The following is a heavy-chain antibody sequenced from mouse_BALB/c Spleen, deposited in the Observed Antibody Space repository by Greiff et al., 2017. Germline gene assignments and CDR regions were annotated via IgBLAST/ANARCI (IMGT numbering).Heavy chain of an antibody. V-gene: IGHV3-2*02. CDR3: ARSGVQRTWFAY. Sequence: EVQLQESGPGLVKPSQSLSLTCTVTGYSITSDYAWNWIRQFPGNKLEWMGYISYSGSTSYNPSLKSRISITRDTSKNQFFLQLNSVTTEDTATYYCARSGVQRTWFAYWGQGTLVTVSA. CDR1: GYSITSDYA. CDR2: ISYSGST. J-gene: IGHJ3*01. D-gene: IGHD2-14*01.